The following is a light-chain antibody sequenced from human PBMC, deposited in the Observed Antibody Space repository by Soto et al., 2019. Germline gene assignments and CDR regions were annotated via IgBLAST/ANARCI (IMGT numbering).Light chain of an antibody. CDR2: GAS. CDR3: HQYSNLPVT. J-gene: IGKJ4*01. V-gene: IGKV3-20*01. CDR1: QSVNNNY. Sequence: IVLTQSPGTLSLSPGEGATLSCRASQSVNNNYLAWYQQKPGQAPRLLIYGASKRATGIPDRFSGSGSGTDFTLTISRLEPEDFAVYYCHQYSNLPVTVCGGTKVDIK.